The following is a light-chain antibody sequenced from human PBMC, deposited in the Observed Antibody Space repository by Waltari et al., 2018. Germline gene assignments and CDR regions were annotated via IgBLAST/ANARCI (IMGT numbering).Light chain of an antibody. CDR3: QRYDNLPIFA. CDR1: QPITNY. Sequence: DIQLTQSPSSLSASVGHRVTITCQASQPITNYLNWYQQKPGTAPKLLIHDASNLETGVPSRFSGSQSGTHFTLTISSLQPEDVATYYCQRYDNLPIFAFGPGTKVDIK. V-gene: IGKV1-33*01. J-gene: IGKJ3*01. CDR2: DAS.